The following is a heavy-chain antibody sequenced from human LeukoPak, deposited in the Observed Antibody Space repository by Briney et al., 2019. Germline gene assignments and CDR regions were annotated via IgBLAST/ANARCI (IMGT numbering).Heavy chain of an antibody. Sequence: SQTLSLTCTVSGGSISSGGYYWSWIRQHPGKGLEWIGYIYYSGSTYYNPSLKSRVTISVDTSKNQFSLKLSSVTAADTAVHYCARDQGGTANLYYYYGMDVWGQGTTVTVSS. J-gene: IGHJ6*02. V-gene: IGHV4-31*03. CDR1: GGSISSGGYY. CDR3: ARDQGGTANLYYYYGMDV. CDR2: IYYSGST. D-gene: IGHD6-13*01.